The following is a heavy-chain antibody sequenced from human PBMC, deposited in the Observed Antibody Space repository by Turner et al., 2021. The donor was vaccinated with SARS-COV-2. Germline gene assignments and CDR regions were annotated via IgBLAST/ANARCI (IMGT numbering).Heavy chain of an antibody. D-gene: IGHD3-3*01. Sequence: EVQLLESGGGLVQPGGSLRLSCAASGFTFSSYVMSWVRQAPGKGLEWGSGISGSGGSTYYADSVKGRFTISRDNSKNTLYLQMNSLRAEDTAVYYCAKAQLGYYLGVDYWGQGTLVTVS. V-gene: IGHV3-23*01. CDR2: ISGSGGST. J-gene: IGHJ4*02. CDR3: AKAQLGYYLGVDY. CDR1: GFTFSSYV.